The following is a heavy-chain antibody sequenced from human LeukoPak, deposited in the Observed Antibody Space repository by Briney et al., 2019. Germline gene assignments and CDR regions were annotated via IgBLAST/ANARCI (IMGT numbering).Heavy chain of an antibody. CDR2: SSSSSSTI. J-gene: IGHJ4*02. CDR1: GFTFSSYS. V-gene: IGHV3-48*01. D-gene: IGHD3-16*02. CDR3: ARNLRDYVWGSYRSIRPKGH. Sequence: PGGSLRLSCAASGFTFSSYSMNWVRQAPGKGLEWVSYSSSSSSTIYYSDSVKGRFTISRDNAKNSLYLQMNSLRAEDKAVYYCARNLRDYVWGSYRSIRPKGHWGQGTLVTVSS.